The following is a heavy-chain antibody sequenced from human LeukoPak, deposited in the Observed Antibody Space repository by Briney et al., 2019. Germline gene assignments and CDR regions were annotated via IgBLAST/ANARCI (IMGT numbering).Heavy chain of an antibody. CDR1: GYTFTGYY. CDR3: ARTRRALDNWFDP. Sequence: ASVKVSCKASGYTFTGYYMHWVRQAPGQGLEWMGWINPNSGGTNYAQKFQGRVTMTRDTSISTAYMELSRLRSDDTAVYYCARTRRALDNWFDPWGQGTLVTVSS. J-gene: IGHJ5*02. D-gene: IGHD3-3*02. CDR2: INPNSGGT. V-gene: IGHV1-2*02.